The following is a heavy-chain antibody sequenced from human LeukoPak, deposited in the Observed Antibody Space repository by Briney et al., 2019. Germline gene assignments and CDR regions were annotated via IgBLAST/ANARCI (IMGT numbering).Heavy chain of an antibody. Sequence: SETLSLTCTVSGGSISSGDYYWSWIRQPPGKGLEWIGYIYYSGSTYYNPSLKSRVTISVDTSKNQFSLKLSSVTAADTAVYYCASGVAYWYFDLWGRGTLVTVSS. V-gene: IGHV4-30-4*08. D-gene: IGHD3-3*01. CDR1: GGSISSGDYY. CDR2: IYYSGST. CDR3: ASGVAYWYFDL. J-gene: IGHJ2*01.